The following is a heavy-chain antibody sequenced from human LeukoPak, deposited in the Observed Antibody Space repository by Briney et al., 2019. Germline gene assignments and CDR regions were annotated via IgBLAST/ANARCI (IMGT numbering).Heavy chain of an antibody. V-gene: IGHV4-61*02. Sequence: SQTLSLTCTVSGGSISSGSYYWSWIRQPVGKGLEWIGRIYTSGSTNYNPSLKSRVTISVDTSKNQFSLKLSSVTAADTAVYYCARVEQLVTQGGGDWFDPWGQGTLVTVSS. CDR2: IYTSGST. D-gene: IGHD6-13*01. J-gene: IGHJ5*02. CDR3: ARVEQLVTQGGGDWFDP. CDR1: GGSISSGSYY.